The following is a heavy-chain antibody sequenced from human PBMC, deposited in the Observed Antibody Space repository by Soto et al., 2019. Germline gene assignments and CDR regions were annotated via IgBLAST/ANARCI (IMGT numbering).Heavy chain of an antibody. Sequence: SETLSLTCTVSGGSISGYYWSWIRQPPGKGLEWIGYIYYSGSTSYNPSLKSRLTISVDTSKNQFSLRLTSVTAADTAVYYCARSFRRYFDFDSWGQGTLVTVSS. V-gene: IGHV4-59*01. D-gene: IGHD3-9*01. CDR3: ARSFRRYFDFDS. J-gene: IGHJ4*02. CDR1: GGSISGYY. CDR2: IYYSGST.